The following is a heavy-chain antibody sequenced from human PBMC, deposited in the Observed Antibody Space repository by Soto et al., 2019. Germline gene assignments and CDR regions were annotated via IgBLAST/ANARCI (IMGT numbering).Heavy chain of an antibody. J-gene: IGHJ6*02. CDR2: ISYDGSNK. CDR1: GFTFSSYG. CDR3: AKDRVLGSSSWLYYYYYGMDV. Sequence: ESGGGVVQPGRSLRLSCAASGFTFSSYGMHWVRQAPGKGLEWVAVISYDGSNKYYADSVKGRFTISRDNSKNTLYLQMNSLRAEDTAVYYCAKDRVLGSSSWLYYYYYGMDVWGQGTTVTVSS. V-gene: IGHV3-30*18. D-gene: IGHD6-13*01.